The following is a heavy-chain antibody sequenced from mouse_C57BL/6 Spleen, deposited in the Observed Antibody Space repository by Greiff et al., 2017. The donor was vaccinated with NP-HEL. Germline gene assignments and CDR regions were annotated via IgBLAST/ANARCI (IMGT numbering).Heavy chain of an antibody. V-gene: IGHV1-55*01. Sequence: VQLQQPGAELVKPGASVKMSCKASGYTFTSYWITWVKQRPGQGLEWIGDIYPGSGSTNYNEKFKSKATLTVDTSSSTAYMQLSSLTSEDSAVYYCARSLNSYWYFDVWGTGTTVTVSS. J-gene: IGHJ1*03. CDR1: GYTFTSYW. CDR2: IYPGSGST. CDR3: ARSLNSYWYFDV. D-gene: IGHD4-1*02.